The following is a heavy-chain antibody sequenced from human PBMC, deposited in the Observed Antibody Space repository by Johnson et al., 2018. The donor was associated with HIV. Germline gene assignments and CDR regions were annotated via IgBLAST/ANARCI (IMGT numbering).Heavy chain of an antibody. J-gene: IGHJ3*02. Sequence: VLLVESGGGLVQPGGSLRLSCAASGFSFDDYAMHWVRQAPGKGLEWVSGISWNSGSIGYADSVKGRFTISRDNSKNTLYLQMNSLRAEDTAVYYCARDTWIFGVVIERSDAFEIWGQGTMVTVSS. CDR1: GFSFDDYA. D-gene: IGHD3-3*01. CDR2: ISWNSGSI. CDR3: ARDTWIFGVVIERSDAFEI. V-gene: IGHV3-9*01.